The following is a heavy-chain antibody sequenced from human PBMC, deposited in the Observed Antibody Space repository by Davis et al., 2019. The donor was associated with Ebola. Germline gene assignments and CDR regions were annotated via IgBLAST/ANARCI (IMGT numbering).Heavy chain of an antibody. CDR2: ISSSSSTI. V-gene: IGHV3-48*01. J-gene: IGHJ4*02. CDR3: AKDVQYGDYSNYFDY. D-gene: IGHD4-17*01. Sequence: PGGSLRLSCAASGFTFSSYSMNWVRQAPGKGLEWVSYISSSSSTIYYADSVKGRFTISRDNSKNTLYLQMNSLRAEDTAVYYCAKDVQYGDYSNYFDYWGQGTLVTVSS. CDR1: GFTFSSYS.